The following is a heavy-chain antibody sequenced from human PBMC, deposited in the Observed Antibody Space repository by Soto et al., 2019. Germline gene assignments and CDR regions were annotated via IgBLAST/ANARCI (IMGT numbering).Heavy chain of an antibody. CDR1: GGIFSTYA. CDR3: ARDRDDYGSGNYYNRIDF. Sequence: QVQLVQSGAEVKKPGSSVKVSCKASGGIFSTYAISWLRQAPGQGLEWMGGIIPLFGTPNYAKRFHGRFTITADQSTSTAYMELSRLRSEDTAVYYCARDRDDYGSGNYYNRIDFWGQGTLVTVSS. CDR2: IIPLFGTP. V-gene: IGHV1-69*01. D-gene: IGHD3-10*01. J-gene: IGHJ4*02.